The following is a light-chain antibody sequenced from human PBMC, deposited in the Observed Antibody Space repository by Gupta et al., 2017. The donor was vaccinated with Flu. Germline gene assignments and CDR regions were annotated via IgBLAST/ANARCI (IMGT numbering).Light chain of an antibody. V-gene: IGLV1-51*02. CDR2: ETD. CDR3: GTWDNSLSAWV. J-gene: IGLJ3*02. CDR1: SSNIENNY. Sequence: KVTISCSGKSSNIENNYVAWYQHLPGTAPKLIIYETDKQPSGIPDRFSGSESGTSATLGITGVQTGDEADYYCGTWDNSLSAWVFGGGTKLTVL.